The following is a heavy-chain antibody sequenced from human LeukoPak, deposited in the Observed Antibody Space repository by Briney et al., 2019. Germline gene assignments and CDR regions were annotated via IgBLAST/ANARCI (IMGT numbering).Heavy chain of an antibody. V-gene: IGHV4-4*07. CDR2: IYNGGII. J-gene: IGHJ5*02. CDR3: ARALSSPRVDP. Sequence: SETLSLTCTVSGDSISRYYWSWIRQPAGKGLEWIGRIYNGGIITYNPSLKSRVTMSIDTSNNQFSLRLRFVTAADTAVYYCARALSSPRVDPWGQGTLVTVSS. D-gene: IGHD5/OR15-5a*01. CDR1: GDSISRYY.